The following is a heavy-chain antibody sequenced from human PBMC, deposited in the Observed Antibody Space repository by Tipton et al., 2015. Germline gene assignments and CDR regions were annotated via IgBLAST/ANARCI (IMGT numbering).Heavy chain of an antibody. CDR2: VHHSGNT. CDR3: ATSYAANPSGFWF. D-gene: IGHD2-15*01. CDR1: GESITTYY. V-gene: IGHV4-59*01. J-gene: IGHJ4*02. Sequence: TLSLTCTVSGESITTYYWSWIRQPPGKGLEWIAYVHHSGNTNSNPSLKSRVTISADTSKNQFSLKLPSVTAADTAVYFCATSYAANPSGFWFWGQGTLVTVSS.